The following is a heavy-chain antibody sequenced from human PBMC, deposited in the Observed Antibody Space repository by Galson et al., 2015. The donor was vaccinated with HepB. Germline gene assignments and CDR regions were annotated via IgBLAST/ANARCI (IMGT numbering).Heavy chain of an antibody. CDR3: AREWSSDYGGNSAWYFDL. CDR2: IIPIFGTA. V-gene: IGHV1-69*13. J-gene: IGHJ2*01. Sequence: SVKVSCKASGGTFSSYAISWVRQAPGQGLEWMGGIIPIFGTANYAQKFQGRVTITADESTSTAYMELSSLRSEDTAVYYCAREWSSDYGGNSAWYFDLWGRGTLVTVSS. CDR1: GGTFSSYA. D-gene: IGHD4-23*01.